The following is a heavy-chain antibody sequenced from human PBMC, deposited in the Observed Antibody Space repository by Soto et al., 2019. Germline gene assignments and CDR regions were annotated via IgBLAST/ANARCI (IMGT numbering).Heavy chain of an antibody. CDR1: GFSFSNYA. V-gene: IGHV3-23*01. Sequence: EMQLLESGGGLVQPGGSLRLSCAASGFSFSNYAMSWVRQAPGKGLEWVSAISGNGGTTYYAGSVRGRFTISRDNSKNTLYLQMNSLRDDDTALYYCAKEPLAQGSGWYAYYWGQGTLVTISS. CDR2: ISGNGGTT. D-gene: IGHD6-19*01. J-gene: IGHJ4*02. CDR3: AKEPLAQGSGWYAYY.